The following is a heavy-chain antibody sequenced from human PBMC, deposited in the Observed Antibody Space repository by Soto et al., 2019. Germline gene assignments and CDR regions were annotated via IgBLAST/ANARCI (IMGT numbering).Heavy chain of an antibody. Sequence: ASVKVSCKASGYTFTSHAMHWVRQAPGQRLEWMGWINAGEGNTKYSQKFRGRVTFTRDTSASIAYMELSSLRAEDTAVYYCASFMAGYSGYDDTYYFDYWGRGTLVTVSS. CDR2: INAGEGNT. D-gene: IGHD5-12*01. CDR1: GYTFTSHA. V-gene: IGHV1-3*01. CDR3: ASFMAGYSGYDDTYYFDY. J-gene: IGHJ4*02.